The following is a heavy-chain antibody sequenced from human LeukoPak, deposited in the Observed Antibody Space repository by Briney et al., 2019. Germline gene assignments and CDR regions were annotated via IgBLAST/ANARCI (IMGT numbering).Heavy chain of an antibody. V-gene: IGHV3-23*01. CDR1: RFTFSSYA. Sequence: GGSLRLSCAASRFTFSSYAMSWVRQAPGRGLEWVSGISGNGCSTNYADSVKGRFTISSDNAKNSLYLQMNSLRAEDTAVYYCARSMTTVTTFDYWGQGTLVTVSS. CDR2: ISGNGCST. D-gene: IGHD4-17*01. CDR3: ARSMTTVTTFDY. J-gene: IGHJ4*02.